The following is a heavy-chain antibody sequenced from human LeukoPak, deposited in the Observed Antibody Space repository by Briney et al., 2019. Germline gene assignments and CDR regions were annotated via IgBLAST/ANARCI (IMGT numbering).Heavy chain of an antibody. CDR1: GFTFSDHY. CDR2: IYYSGST. Sequence: GSLRLSCAASGFTFSDHYMDWVRQAPGKGLEWIGSIYYSGSTYYNPSLKSRVTISVDTSKNQFSLKLSSVTAADTAVYYCARVKKDYYDSSGSYGMDVWGQGTTVTVSS. V-gene: IGHV4-38-2*01. J-gene: IGHJ6*02. D-gene: IGHD3-22*01. CDR3: ARVKKDYYDSSGSYGMDV.